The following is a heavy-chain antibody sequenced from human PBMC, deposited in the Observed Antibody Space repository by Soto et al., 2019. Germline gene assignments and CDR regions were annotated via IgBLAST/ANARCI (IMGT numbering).Heavy chain of an antibody. CDR2: MNNDGSSI. J-gene: IGHJ4*02. CDR1: KFTFSNSW. CDR3: ARAGGTAALDY. D-gene: IGHD1-7*01. Sequence: EVQLVESEGGLVQPGGSLRLSCAASKFTFSNSWMHWVRQAPGKGLVWVSRMNNDGSSISYADSVKGRFTISRDNAKNTLYLQMNSLRAEDTAVYYCARAGGTAALDYWGQGTLVTVSS. V-gene: IGHV3-74*01.